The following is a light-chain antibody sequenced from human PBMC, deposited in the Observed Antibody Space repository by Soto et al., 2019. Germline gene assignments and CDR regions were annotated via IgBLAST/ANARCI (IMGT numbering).Light chain of an antibody. CDR2: DAS. V-gene: IGKV3-11*01. CDR3: RHRSNWSA. Sequence: PGERSTLSCWASQSVGSYSAWFQQKPGQTPRLLIYDASNRATDIPARFSGIGSGTAFTLTISSLEPEYSAVYYCRHRSNWSAFGQGTKLEIK. CDR1: QSVGSY. J-gene: IGKJ2*01.